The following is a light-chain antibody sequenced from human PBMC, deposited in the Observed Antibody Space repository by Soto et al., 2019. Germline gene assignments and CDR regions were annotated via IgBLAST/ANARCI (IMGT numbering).Light chain of an antibody. CDR1: QSVSSN. CDR2: GAS. J-gene: IGKJ1*01. CDR3: QQYNNWPQT. Sequence: EIVVTQSPATLSVSPGGRCTLSCMAIQSVSSNLAWYQQKPGQAPRLLIYGASTRATGIPARFSGSGSGTEFTLTISSLQSEDFAVYYCQQYNNWPQTFGQGTKVDIK. V-gene: IGKV3-15*01.